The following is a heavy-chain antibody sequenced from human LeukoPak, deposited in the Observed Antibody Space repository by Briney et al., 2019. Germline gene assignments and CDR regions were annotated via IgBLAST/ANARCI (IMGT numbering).Heavy chain of an antibody. Sequence: PGGSLRLSCAASGFTFSSYEMNWVRQAPGKGLEWVSYISSSGSTIYYADSVKGRFTISRDNSKNTLYLQMNSLRAEDTAVYYCARETTGTVSFDYWGQGTLVTVSS. CDR1: GFTFSSYE. V-gene: IGHV3-48*03. CDR2: ISSSGSTI. CDR3: ARETTGTVSFDY. D-gene: IGHD4-17*01. J-gene: IGHJ4*02.